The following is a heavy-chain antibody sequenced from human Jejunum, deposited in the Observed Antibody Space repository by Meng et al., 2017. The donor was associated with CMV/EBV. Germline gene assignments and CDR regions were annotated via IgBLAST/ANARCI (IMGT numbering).Heavy chain of an antibody. V-gene: IGHV3-7*01. CDR2: IKQDGSEK. CDR3: GRNRVDY. J-gene: IGHJ4*02. CDR1: GFTFSNYW. Sequence: LKISCAASGFTFSNYWMTWGRQAQGKGLEWVANIKQDGSEKFYVDSVKGRFTISRDNAKNSLYLQMNSLRGDDTGVYYCGRNRVDYWGQGTLVTVSS. D-gene: IGHD3-10*01.